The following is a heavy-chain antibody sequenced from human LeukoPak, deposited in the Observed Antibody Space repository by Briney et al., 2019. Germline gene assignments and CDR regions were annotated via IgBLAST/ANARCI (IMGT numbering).Heavy chain of an antibody. CDR2: IYTSGST. CDR1: GGSISSGSYY. D-gene: IGHD4-23*01. J-gene: IGHJ6*03. Sequence: SETLSLTCTVSGGSISSGSYYWSWIRQPAGKGLEWIGRIYTSGSTNYNPPLKSRVTISVDTSKNQFSLKLSSVTAADTAVYYCARDLISVVYYYMDVWGKGTTVTVSS. CDR3: ARDLISVVYYYMDV. V-gene: IGHV4-61*02.